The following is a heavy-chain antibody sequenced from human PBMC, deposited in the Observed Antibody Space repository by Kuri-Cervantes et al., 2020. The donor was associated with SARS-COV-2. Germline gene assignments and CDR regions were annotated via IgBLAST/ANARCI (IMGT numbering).Heavy chain of an antibody. CDR1: GFTVSSNY. CDR3: ARDLGTIQGRDY. J-gene: IGHJ4*02. V-gene: IGHV3-66*02. D-gene: IGHD1-1*01. CDR2: IYSGGST. Sequence: GGSLRLFCAASGFTVSSNYMSWVRQAPGKGLEWVSVIYSGGSTYYADSVKGRFTISRDNSKNTLYLQMNSLRAEDTAVYYCARDLGTIQGRDYWGQGTLVTVSS.